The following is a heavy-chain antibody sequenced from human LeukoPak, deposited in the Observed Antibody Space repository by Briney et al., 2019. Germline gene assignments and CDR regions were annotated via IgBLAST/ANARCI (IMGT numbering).Heavy chain of an antibody. CDR1: GGTFSSYA. V-gene: IGHV1-69*13. J-gene: IGHJ4*02. CDR2: TIPIFGTA. D-gene: IGHD4-23*01. CDR3: ATSTVVIRPQYYFDY. Sequence: ASVKVSYKASGGTFSSYAISWVRQAPGQGLEWMGGTIPIFGTANYAQKFQGRVTITADESTSTAYMELSSLRSEDTAVYYCATSTVVIRPQYYFDYWGQGTLVTVSS.